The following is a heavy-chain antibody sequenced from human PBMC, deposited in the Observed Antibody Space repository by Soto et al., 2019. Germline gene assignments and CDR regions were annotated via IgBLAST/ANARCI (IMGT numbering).Heavy chain of an antibody. CDR1: GGTFSSYA. J-gene: IGHJ6*02. D-gene: IGHD6-6*01. Sequence: SVKVSCKASGGTFSSYAIGWVRQAPGQGLKWMGGIIPIFGTANYAQKFQGRVTITADESTSTAYMELSSLRSEDTAVYYCARDEYSSHYYYYYGMDVWGQGTTATVSS. V-gene: IGHV1-69*13. CDR2: IIPIFGTA. CDR3: ARDEYSSHYYYYYGMDV.